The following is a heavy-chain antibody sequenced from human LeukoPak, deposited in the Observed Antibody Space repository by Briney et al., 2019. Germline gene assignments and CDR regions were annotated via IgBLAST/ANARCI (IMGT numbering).Heavy chain of an antibody. D-gene: IGHD3-3*01. J-gene: IGHJ4*02. CDR1: GFTFSSYG. V-gene: IGHV3-30*02. CDR3: ARGPTGFWSGYGIY. CDR2: IRYDGSNK. Sequence: PGGSLRLSCAASGFTFSSYGMHWVRQAPGKGLEWVAFIRYDGSNKYYADSVKGRFTISRDNSKNTLYLQMNSLRAEDMAVYYCARGPTGFWSGYGIYWGQGTLVTVSS.